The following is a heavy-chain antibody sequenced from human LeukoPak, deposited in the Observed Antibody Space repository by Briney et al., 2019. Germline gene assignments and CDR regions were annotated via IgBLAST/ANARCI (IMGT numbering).Heavy chain of an antibody. Sequence: ASVKVSCKASGYTFTSYDINWVQQATGQGLEWMGWINPNSGNAGYAQNFRGRVTMTRDTSISTVYMELSSLKSEDTAVYYCARKMRDSGSYPDWGPGTLVTVSS. CDR3: ARKMRDSGSYPD. CDR1: GYTFTSYD. J-gene: IGHJ4*02. CDR2: INPNSGNA. V-gene: IGHV1-8*01. D-gene: IGHD3-10*01.